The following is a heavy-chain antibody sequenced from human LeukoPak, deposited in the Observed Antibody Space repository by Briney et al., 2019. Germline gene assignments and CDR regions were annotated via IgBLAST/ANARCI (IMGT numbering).Heavy chain of an antibody. Sequence: GGSLRLSCAASGFTFSSYWMHWVRQAPGKGLVWVSRINSDGSSTRYADSVKGRFTISRDNAKNTLYLQMKSLRAEDTAVYYCARVSSSSWWALDYWGQGTLVTVSS. D-gene: IGHD6-13*01. J-gene: IGHJ4*02. CDR3: ARVSSSSWWALDY. CDR2: INSDGSST. V-gene: IGHV3-74*01. CDR1: GFTFSSYW.